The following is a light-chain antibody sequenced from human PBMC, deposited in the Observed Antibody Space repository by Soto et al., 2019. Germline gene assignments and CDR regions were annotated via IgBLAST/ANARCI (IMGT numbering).Light chain of an antibody. J-gene: IGKJ5*01. CDR2: WAS. CDR1: QSGSSSPHNKNS. V-gene: IGKV4-1*01. CDR3: EQSYNSPLT. Sequence: DIVRPQSPESLAVSLGETATIKCMSSQSGSSSPHNKNSLGWYQQKPGQPPKLLISWASTRESGVPDRFSGSGSWTDFTPTISSLQAEDVAVYYCEQSYNSPLTFGQGTRLEIK.